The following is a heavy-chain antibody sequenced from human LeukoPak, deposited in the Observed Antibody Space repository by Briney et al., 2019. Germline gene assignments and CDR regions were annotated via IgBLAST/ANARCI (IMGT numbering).Heavy chain of an antibody. CDR2: IYSCGST. Sequence: PGGSLRLSCAASGFTVSSNYMSWVRQAPGKGLEWVSVIYSCGSTYYADSVKGRFTISRDNSKNTLYLQMNSLRAEDTAVYYCAKLSYYDILTGRDALDIWGQGTMVTVSS. V-gene: IGHV3-53*01. D-gene: IGHD3-9*01. CDR1: GFTVSSNY. CDR3: AKLSYYDILTGRDALDI. J-gene: IGHJ3*02.